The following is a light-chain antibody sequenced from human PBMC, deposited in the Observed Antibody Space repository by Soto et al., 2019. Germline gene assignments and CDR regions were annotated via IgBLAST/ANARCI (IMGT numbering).Light chain of an antibody. CDR2: VAS. CDR3: QQLNNYPRT. CDR1: QGISSY. V-gene: IGKV1-9*01. Sequence: DIQLTQSPSFLSASVGDRVTITCWASQGISSYLAWYQQKPGKAPKLLIYVASTLQSGVPSRFSGSGSGTEFTLTISSLQPEDFATYYCQQLNNYPRTFGQGTKVDIK. J-gene: IGKJ1*01.